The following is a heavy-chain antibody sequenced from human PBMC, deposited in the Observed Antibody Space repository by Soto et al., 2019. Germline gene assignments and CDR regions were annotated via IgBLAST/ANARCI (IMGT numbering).Heavy chain of an antibody. CDR1: GGSINRGGYY. CDR2: IYYSGNT. CDR3: ARVATLGYCSAGSCYRIDS. J-gene: IGHJ4*02. Sequence: QVQLQESGPGLVKPSQTLSLTCAVSGGSINRGGYYWSWIRQHPGKGLEWIGCIYYSGNTYYNPSPKSRVTISADASMNQFSLRLSSVTDADTAVYYCARVATLGYCSAGSCYRIDSWGQGTLLT. D-gene: IGHD2-15*01. V-gene: IGHV4-31*11.